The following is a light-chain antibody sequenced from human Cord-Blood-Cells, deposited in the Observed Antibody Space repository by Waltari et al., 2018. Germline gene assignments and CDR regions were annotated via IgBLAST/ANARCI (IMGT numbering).Light chain of an antibody. CDR3: QQSYSTPCT. CDR2: AAS. J-gene: IGKJ3*01. CDR1: QSISSY. Sequence: DIQMTQSPSSLSASVGDRVTITCRASQSISSYLNWYQPKPGKAPKLLIYAASSLQSGVPSRFSGSGSGTDFTLTISSLQPEDFATYYCQQSYSTPCTFGPGTKVDIK. V-gene: IGKV1-39*01.